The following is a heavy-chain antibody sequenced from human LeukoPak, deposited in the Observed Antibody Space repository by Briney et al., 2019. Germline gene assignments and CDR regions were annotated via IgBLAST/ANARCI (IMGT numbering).Heavy chain of an antibody. CDR3: ARDGYNYYGSGSYRTGAFDI. J-gene: IGHJ3*02. CDR2: IWYDGSNK. Sequence: GGSLRLSCAASGFAFSSYSMHWVRQAPGKGLEWVAVIWYDGSNKYYADSVMGRFTISRDNSKNTLYLQMNSLRAEDTAVYYCARDGYNYYGSGSYRTGAFDIWGQGTMVTVSS. V-gene: IGHV3-33*08. D-gene: IGHD3-10*01. CDR1: GFAFSSYS.